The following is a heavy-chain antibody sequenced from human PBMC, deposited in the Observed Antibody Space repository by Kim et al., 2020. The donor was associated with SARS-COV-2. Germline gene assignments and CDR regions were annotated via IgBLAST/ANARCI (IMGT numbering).Heavy chain of an antibody. CDR3: GSGTSMNY. J-gene: IGHJ4*02. Sequence: GGSLRLSCAASGFTFSDHYMEWVRQAPGKGLEWVGRTRNKPNTYTTAYAASVRDRFTISRDDSKNSLYLQMNSLKTADTAVYYCGSGTSMNYWGQGTLVT. CDR1: GFTFSDHY. V-gene: IGHV3-72*01. CDR2: TRNKPNTYTT.